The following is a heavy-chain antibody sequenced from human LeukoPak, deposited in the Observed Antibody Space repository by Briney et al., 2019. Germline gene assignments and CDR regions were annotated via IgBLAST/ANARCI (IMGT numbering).Heavy chain of an antibody. CDR3: AKGKDVWGSYRTEFDF. CDR2: ISGSGNNT. CDR1: GLTFRSHA. D-gene: IGHD3-16*02. J-gene: IGHJ4*02. V-gene: IGHV3-23*01. Sequence: AGGSLRVSCAASGLTFRSHAMSWVRQAPGKRLEWVSVISGSGNNTYYADSVKGRFTISRDNSKNTVYLQMNSLRAADTAVYYCAKGKDVWGSYRTEFDFWGQGTLVTVSS.